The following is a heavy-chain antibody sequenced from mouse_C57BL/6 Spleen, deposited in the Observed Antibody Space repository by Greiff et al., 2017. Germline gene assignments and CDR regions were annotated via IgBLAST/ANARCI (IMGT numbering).Heavy chain of an antibody. V-gene: IGHV1-50*01. Sequence: QVQLQQPGAELVKPGASVKLSCKASGYTFTRYWMQWVKQRPGQGLEWSGEIDPSASYTNYNQKFKGKATLTVDTSSSTAYMQLSSLTSEASAVYYCARDGWGQGTPLTVSS. J-gene: IGHJ2*01. CDR1: GYTFTRYW. CDR3: ARDG. CDR2: IDPSASYT.